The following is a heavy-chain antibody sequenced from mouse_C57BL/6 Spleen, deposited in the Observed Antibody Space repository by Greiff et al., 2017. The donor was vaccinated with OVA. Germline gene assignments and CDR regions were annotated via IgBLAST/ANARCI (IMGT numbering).Heavy chain of an antibody. J-gene: IGHJ3*01. Sequence: VKLQESGPELVKPGASVKISCKASGYAFSSSWMNWVKQRPGQGLEWIGRIYPGDGDTNYNGKFKGKATLTADKSSSTAYMQLSSLTSEDSAVYFCAQGTHRAWFAYWGQGTLVTVSA. CDR2: IYPGDGDT. CDR3: AQGTHRAWFAY. D-gene: IGHD3-1*01. CDR1: GYAFSSSW. V-gene: IGHV1-82*01.